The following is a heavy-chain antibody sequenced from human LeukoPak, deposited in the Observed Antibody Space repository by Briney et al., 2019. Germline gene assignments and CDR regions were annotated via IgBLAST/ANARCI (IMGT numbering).Heavy chain of an antibody. CDR2: IKQDGSEK. CDR3: ARDRYYYGSGSYFDY. V-gene: IGHV3-7*01. D-gene: IGHD3-10*01. J-gene: IGHJ4*02. CDR1: GFTFSSYW. Sequence: GGSLRLSCAASGFTFSSYWMSWVRQAPGKGLEWVANIKQDGSEKCYVDSVKGRFTISRDNAKNSLYLQMNSLRAEDTAVYYCARDRYYYGSGSYFDYWGQGTLVTVSS.